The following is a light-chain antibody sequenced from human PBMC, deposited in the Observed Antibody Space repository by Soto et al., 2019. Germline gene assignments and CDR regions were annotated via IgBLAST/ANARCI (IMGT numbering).Light chain of an antibody. CDR3: CSPAGSSTYV. J-gene: IGLJ1*01. V-gene: IGLV2-23*01. CDR2: EGS. CDR1: SSDVGSYNL. Sequence: QSVLAQPASVSGSPGQSITISCTGTSSDVGSYNLVSWYQQHPGKAPKLMIYEGSKRPSGVSNRFSGSKSGNTASLTISGLQAEDEADYYCCSPAGSSTYVFGTATNVTV.